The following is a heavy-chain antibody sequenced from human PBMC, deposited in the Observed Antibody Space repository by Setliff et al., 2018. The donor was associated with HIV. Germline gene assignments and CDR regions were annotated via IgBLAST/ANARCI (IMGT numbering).Heavy chain of an antibody. V-gene: IGHV3-48*03. J-gene: IGHJ3*02. D-gene: IGHD1-26*01. Sequence: GGSLRLSCAASGFTFSRFEMNWVRQAPGKGLEWVSYISSSCSTIYYADSVKGRFTISRDNAKNSLYLQMNSLRAEDTAVYYCARGLGARDAFDIWGQGTMVTVSS. CDR2: ISSSCSTI. CDR1: GFTFSRFE. CDR3: ARGLGARDAFDI.